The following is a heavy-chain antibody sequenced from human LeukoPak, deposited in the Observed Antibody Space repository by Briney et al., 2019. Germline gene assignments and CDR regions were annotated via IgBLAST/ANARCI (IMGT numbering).Heavy chain of an antibody. CDR2: IYRGGTT. Sequence: GGSLRLSCAASGFTVSNNYMNWVRQAPGKGLEWVSIIYRGGTTYYADSVRGRFTISRDSSKNTLYLQMNSLRVEDTAVYYCAKPAYAGYYYYMDVWGKGTTVTVSS. D-gene: IGHD3-16*01. CDR3: AKPAYAGYYYYMDV. V-gene: IGHV3-66*02. J-gene: IGHJ6*03. CDR1: GFTVSNNY.